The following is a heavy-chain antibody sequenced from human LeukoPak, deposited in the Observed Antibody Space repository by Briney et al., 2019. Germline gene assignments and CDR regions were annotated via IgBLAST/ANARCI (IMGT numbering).Heavy chain of an antibody. V-gene: IGHV3-21*01. J-gene: IGHJ4*02. CDR3: ARTRYCGGDCYSAFDY. Sequence: GGSLRLSCAASGFTFSSYSMNWVRQAPGKGLEWVSSISSSSYIYYADSVKGRFTISRDNAKNSLYLQMNSLRAEDTAVYYCARTRYCGGDCYSAFDYWGQGTLVTVSS. CDR1: GFTFSSYS. D-gene: IGHD2-21*02. CDR2: ISSSSYI.